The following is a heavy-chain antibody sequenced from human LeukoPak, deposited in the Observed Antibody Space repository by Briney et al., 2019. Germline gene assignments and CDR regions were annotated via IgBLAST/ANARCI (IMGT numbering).Heavy chain of an antibody. CDR2: IYHSGST. D-gene: IGHD5-12*01. V-gene: IGHV4-38-2*02. CDR1: GYSISSGYY. CDR3: ARAYSGYDDGDYYFDY. J-gene: IGHJ4*02. Sequence: SETLSLTCTVSGYSISSGYYWGWIRQPPGKGLEWIGSIYHSGSTYYNPSLKSRVTISVDTSKNQFSLKLSSVTAADTAVYYCARAYSGYDDGDYYFDYWGQGTLVTVSS.